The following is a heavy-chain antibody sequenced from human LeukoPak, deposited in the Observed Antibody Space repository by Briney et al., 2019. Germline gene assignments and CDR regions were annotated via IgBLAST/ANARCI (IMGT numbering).Heavy chain of an antibody. D-gene: IGHD1-14*01. CDR1: EFTFSNYA. CDR2: ISGGGGST. CDR3: AKGSGINHYHWIDP. J-gene: IGHJ5*02. Sequence: PGRSLRLSCAASEFTFSNYAMNWVRQAPGKGREWVSGISGGGGSTYYADSEKGRFTIARDNSKNTLYQQMDSLRAEDTALYYCAKGSGINHYHWIDPWGQGTLVTVSS. V-gene: IGHV3-23*01.